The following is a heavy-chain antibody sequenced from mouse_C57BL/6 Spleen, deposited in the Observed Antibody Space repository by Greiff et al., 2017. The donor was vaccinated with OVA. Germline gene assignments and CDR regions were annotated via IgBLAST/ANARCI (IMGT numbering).Heavy chain of an antibody. Sequence: QVQLQQPGAELVMPGASVKLSCKASGYTFTSYWMHWVKQRPGQGLEWIGEIDPSDSYTNYNQKFKGKSTLTVDKSSSTAYMQLSSLTSEDSAVYDCARGYYGRGAMDYWGQGTSVTVSS. CDR1: GYTFTSYW. CDR3: ARGYYGRGAMDY. J-gene: IGHJ4*01. D-gene: IGHD1-1*01. V-gene: IGHV1-69*01. CDR2: IDPSDSYT.